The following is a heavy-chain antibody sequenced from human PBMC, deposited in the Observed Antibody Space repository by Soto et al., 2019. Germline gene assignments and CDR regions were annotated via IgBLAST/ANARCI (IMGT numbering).Heavy chain of an antibody. CDR2: INPSGGST. D-gene: IGHD2-8*01. CDR3: ARVGYCTNGVCYPGYSFGY. J-gene: IGHJ4*02. V-gene: IGHV1-46*01. CDR1: GYTFTSYY. Sequence: ASVKVSCKASGYTFTSYYMHWVRQAPGQGLEWMGIINPSGGSTSYAQKFQGRVTMTRDTSTSTVYMELSSLRSEDTAVYYCARVGYCTNGVCYPGYSFGYRGQGTLVTVCS.